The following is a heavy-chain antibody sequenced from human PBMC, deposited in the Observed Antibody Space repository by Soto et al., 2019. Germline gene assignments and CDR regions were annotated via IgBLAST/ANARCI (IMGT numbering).Heavy chain of an antibody. D-gene: IGHD1-26*01. CDR2: ISGSGDST. CDR3: AKRGSGSQFDY. J-gene: IGHJ4*02. Sequence: EVQLLESGGGLVQPGGSLRLSCAAYGFTFSSYAMSWVRQAPGKGLEWVSVISGSGDSTYYADSVKGRFTISRDNSKNTLYLQMNSLRAEDTAVYYCAKRGSGSQFDYWGQGTRGTVSS. CDR1: GFTFSSYA. V-gene: IGHV3-23*01.